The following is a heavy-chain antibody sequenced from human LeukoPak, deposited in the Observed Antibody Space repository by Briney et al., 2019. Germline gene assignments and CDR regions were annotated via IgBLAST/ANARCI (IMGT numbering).Heavy chain of an antibody. CDR3: ARESQGGYYYGSGPSSRRWFDP. CDR1: GGSISSSSYY. CDR2: IYYSGST. Sequence: PSDTLSLTCTVSGGSISSSSYYWGWIRQPPGKGLEWIGSIYYSGSTYYNPSLKSRVTISVDTSKNQFSLKLSSVTAADTAVYYCARESQGGYYYGSGPSSRRWFDPWGQGTLVTVSS. J-gene: IGHJ5*02. V-gene: IGHV4-39*07. D-gene: IGHD3-10*01.